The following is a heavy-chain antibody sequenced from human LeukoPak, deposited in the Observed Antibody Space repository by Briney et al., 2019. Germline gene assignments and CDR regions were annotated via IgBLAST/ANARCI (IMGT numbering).Heavy chain of an antibody. CDR3: ARDWGYYDYVWGSYRTGAGVDY. J-gene: IGHJ4*02. V-gene: IGHV3-7*01. CDR1: GFTFSSYW. Sequence: TGGSLRLSCAASGFTFSSYWMSWVRQAPGKGLEWVANIKQDGSGKYYVDSVKGRFTISRDNAKNSLYLQMSSLRAEDTAVYYCARDWGYYDYVWGSYRTGAGVDYWGQGTLVTVSS. CDR2: IKQDGSGK. D-gene: IGHD3-16*02.